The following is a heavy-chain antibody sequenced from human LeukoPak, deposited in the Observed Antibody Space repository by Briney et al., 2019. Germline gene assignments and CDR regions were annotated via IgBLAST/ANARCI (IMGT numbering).Heavy chain of an antibody. J-gene: IGHJ4*02. CDR3: ARDKGDYDTRGSLFVF. D-gene: IGHD3-22*01. V-gene: IGHV3-7*03. CDR1: GFTFSRYW. Sequence: GGSLRLSCAASGFTFSRYWMSWVRQAPRKGLEWVANIKQDGSEKYYVDSVKGRFTISRDNAKNSLYLRMNSLRAEDTAVYYCARDKGDYDTRGSLFVFGGQGTLVTVSS. CDR2: IKQDGSEK.